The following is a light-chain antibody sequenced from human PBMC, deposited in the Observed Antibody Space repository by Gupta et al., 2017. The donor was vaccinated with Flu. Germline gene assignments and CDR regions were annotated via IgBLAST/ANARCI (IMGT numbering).Light chain of an antibody. Sequence: QSALTQPAFVSGSPGPSITISCPGTSSDVGSYYLVSWYQQHPGKAPKLMIYEGSKRPSGVSNRFSGSKSGNTASLTISGLQAEDEADYYCCSYAGSSTFVVFGGGTKLTVL. V-gene: IGLV2-23*03. CDR2: EGS. CDR3: CSYAGSSTFVV. J-gene: IGLJ2*01. CDR1: SSDVGSYYL.